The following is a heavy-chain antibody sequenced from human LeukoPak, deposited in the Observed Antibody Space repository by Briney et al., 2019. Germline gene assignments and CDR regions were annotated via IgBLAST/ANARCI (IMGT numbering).Heavy chain of an antibody. D-gene: IGHD4-11*01. V-gene: IGHV3-23*01. J-gene: IGHJ6*02. Sequence: GGSLRLSCAASGFTFSGSAMHWVRQAPGKGLEWVSAISGSGGSTYYADSVKGRFTISRDNSKNTLYLQMNSLRAEDTAVYYCAKVNSNYGYYGMDVWGQGTTVTVSS. CDR1: GFTFSGSA. CDR2: ISGSGGST. CDR3: AKVNSNYGYYGMDV.